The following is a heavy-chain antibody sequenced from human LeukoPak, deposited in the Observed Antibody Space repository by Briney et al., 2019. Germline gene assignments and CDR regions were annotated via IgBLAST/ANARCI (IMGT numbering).Heavy chain of an antibody. D-gene: IGHD6-6*01. Sequence: PGGSLRLSCAASGFTFSSYSMNWVRQAPGKGLEWVSSISSSSSYIYYADSVKGRFTISRDNAKNSLYLQMNSLRAEDTAVYYCARECHMDSSSCFDYWGQGTLVTVSS. J-gene: IGHJ4*02. CDR3: ARECHMDSSSCFDY. CDR2: ISSSSSYI. V-gene: IGHV3-21*01. CDR1: GFTFSSYS.